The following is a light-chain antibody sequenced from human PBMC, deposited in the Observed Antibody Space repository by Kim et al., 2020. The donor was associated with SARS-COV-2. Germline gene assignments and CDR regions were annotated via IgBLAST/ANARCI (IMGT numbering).Light chain of an antibody. J-gene: IGKJ1*01. Sequence: DIQMTQSPSTLSASVGDRVTIACRASQNIDTWLAWYQQKPGKAPKLLIYRAASLETGVPSRFSGSGSGTEFTLTISGLQPDDLGTYYCQQYNSYSWTFGRGTKVDIK. CDR2: RAA. CDR3: QQYNSYSWT. V-gene: IGKV1-5*03. CDR1: QNIDTW.